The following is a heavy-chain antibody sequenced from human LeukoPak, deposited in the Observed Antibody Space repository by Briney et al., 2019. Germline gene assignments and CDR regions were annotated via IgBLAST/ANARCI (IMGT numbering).Heavy chain of an antibody. J-gene: IGHJ4*02. CDR1: GFTFSSFG. CDR3: ARGAYYNTGTPSLLDF. V-gene: IGHV3-30*03. CDR2: VSFDGNRK. Sequence: GGSLRLSCAASGFTFSSFGMNWVRQGPGKGPEWVAVVSFDGNRKYYADSVEGRFTISRDNSERTLFLQMNSLRLDDAAVYYCARGAYYNTGTPSLLDFWGQGALVTVSS. D-gene: IGHD3-10*01.